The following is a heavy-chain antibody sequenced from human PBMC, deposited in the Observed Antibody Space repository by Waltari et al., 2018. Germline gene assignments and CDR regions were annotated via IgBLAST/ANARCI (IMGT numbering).Heavy chain of an antibody. V-gene: IGHV4-4*07. Sequence: VQLQESGPGLVKPSETLSLTCTVSGGSVTSYFWGWFRQPAGKGLEWVGRISTSGSANDSPYLESRVTMSGDRSENQVSLNLHAVTAADTAIYYCARETGTGYYPNYFDYWGQGTPVTVSS. D-gene: IGHD1-26*01. J-gene: IGHJ4*02. CDR1: GGSVTSYF. CDR2: ISTSGSA. CDR3: ARETGTGYYPNYFDY.